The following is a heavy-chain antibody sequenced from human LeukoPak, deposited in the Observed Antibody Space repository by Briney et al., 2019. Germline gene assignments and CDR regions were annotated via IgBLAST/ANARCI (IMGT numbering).Heavy chain of an antibody. D-gene: IGHD3-10*01. CDR1: GYTFTGYY. CDR3: ARAKSGVGTFDY. V-gene: IGHV1-2*06. CDR2: INPNSGGT. J-gene: IGHJ4*02. Sequence: ASVKVSCKASGYTFTGYYMHWVRQAPGQGLEWMGRINPNSGGTNYAQKFQGRDTMTRDTSISTAYMELSRLRSDDTAVYYCARAKSGVGTFDYWGQGTLVTVSS.